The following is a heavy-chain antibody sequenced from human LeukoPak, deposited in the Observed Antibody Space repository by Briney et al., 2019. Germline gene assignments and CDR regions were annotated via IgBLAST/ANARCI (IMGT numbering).Heavy chain of an antibody. CDR2: IYYSGST. D-gene: IGHD1-26*01. CDR1: GGSISSSSYY. V-gene: IGHV4-39*01. J-gene: IGHJ4*02. CDR3: ASLVGAIYFDY. Sequence: PSETLSLTCTVSGGSISSSSYYRGWIRQPPGKGLEWIGSIYYSGSTYYNLSLKGRVTISVDTSKNQFSLKLSSVTAADTAVYYCASLVGAIYFDYWGQGTLVTVSS.